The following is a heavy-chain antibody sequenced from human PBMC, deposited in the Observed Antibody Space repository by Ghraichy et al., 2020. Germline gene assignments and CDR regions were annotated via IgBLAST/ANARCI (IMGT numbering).Heavy chain of an antibody. V-gene: IGHV3-23*01. D-gene: IGHD3-10*01. Sequence: GGSLRLSCAVSEFTFHGYPTTWVRQAPGKGLEWVSTLGADGRSTFYADSVKGRFTISRDKSKRTMYPQMNSLRADDTAVYYCAKEGGRLGEGAFDVWGQGTKVTVSS. CDR1: EFTFHGYP. CDR2: LGADGRST. J-gene: IGHJ3*01. CDR3: AKEGGRLGEGAFDV.